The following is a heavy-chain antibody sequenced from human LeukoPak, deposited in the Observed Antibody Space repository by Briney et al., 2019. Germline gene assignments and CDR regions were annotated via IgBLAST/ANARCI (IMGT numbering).Heavy chain of an antibody. CDR3: VREAATEYYDSSGYYRQTEVFDA. CDR1: GVSVRSDSYY. V-gene: IGHV4-61*01. CDR2: VYYGGST. D-gene: IGHD3-22*01. J-gene: IGHJ3*01. Sequence: DPSETLSLTCTVSGVSVRSDSYYWRWIRQPPGKGLEWIGYVYYGGSTNYHPSLKSRVTISVDTSKNQFSLKLRSVTAADTAVYYCVREAATEYYDSSGYYRQTEVFDAWGQGTMVTVSS.